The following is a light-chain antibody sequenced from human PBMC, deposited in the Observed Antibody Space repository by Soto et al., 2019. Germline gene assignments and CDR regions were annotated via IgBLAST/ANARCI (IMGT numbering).Light chain of an antibody. V-gene: IGLV1-51*02. CDR1: GSNTGKNY. CDR2: EDS. Sequence: QSVLTQPPSLSVAPGQKVTISCSGSGSNTGKNYVSWYQQLPGTAPKLLIYEDSRRPSGIPDRFSGSKSGTSATLGITGLQTGDEADYYCGSWDSSLSAVVFGTGTKLTVL. J-gene: IGLJ1*01. CDR3: GSWDSSLSAVV.